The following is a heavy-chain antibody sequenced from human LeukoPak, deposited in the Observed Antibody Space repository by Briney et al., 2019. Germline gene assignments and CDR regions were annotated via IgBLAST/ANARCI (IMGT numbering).Heavy chain of an antibody. CDR3: AKAPKWEPKREF. CDR2: ISGSGGST. J-gene: IGHJ4*02. Sequence: PGASLRLSCAASGFTFSSYAMSWVRQAPGKGLEWVSAISGSGGSTYYADSEKGRFTISRDNSKNTLYLQMNSLRAEDTAVYYCAKAPKWEPKREFWGQGTLVTVSS. D-gene: IGHD1-26*01. CDR1: GFTFSSYA. V-gene: IGHV3-23*01.